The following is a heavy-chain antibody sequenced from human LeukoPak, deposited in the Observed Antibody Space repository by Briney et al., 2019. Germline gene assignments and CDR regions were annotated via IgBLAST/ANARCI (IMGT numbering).Heavy chain of an antibody. Sequence: GGSLRPSCAAYGFTFSSYGIHWVRQAPGKGLEWVAFIGDYRNSKHYAASVKGRFTTPGDNSTTTLYPQMNSLRTDDTAVYYCAKNRRASGDYAGAFAYWAQGTLATVSS. CDR1: GFTFSSYG. CDR3: AKNRRASGDYAGAFAY. D-gene: IGHD3-16*01. V-gene: IGHV3-30*02. J-gene: IGHJ4*02. CDR2: IGDYRNSK.